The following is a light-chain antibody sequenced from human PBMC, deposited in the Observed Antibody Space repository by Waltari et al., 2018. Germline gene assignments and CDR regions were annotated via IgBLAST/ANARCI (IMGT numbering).Light chain of an antibody. CDR1: QGFRND. CDR2: AAS. Sequence: DIQMTQSPSSLSASVGDRVTLTCRSSQGFRNDLAWYQQKPGKAPKRLINAASSLESGVPSRFSGSESGTEFTLTISSLQPEDFATYYCLQYKSYPNTFGQGTKLEIK. V-gene: IGKV1-17*01. CDR3: LQYKSYPNT. J-gene: IGKJ2*01.